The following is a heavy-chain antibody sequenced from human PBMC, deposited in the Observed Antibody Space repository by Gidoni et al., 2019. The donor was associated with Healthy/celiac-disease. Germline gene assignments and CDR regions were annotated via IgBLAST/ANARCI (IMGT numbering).Heavy chain of an antibody. D-gene: IGHD6-13*01. J-gene: IGHJ6*03. CDR1: GGSFSGYY. CDR3: ARKRIAAAGGRYYYMDV. CDR2: LNHSGST. Sequence: QVQLQQWGAGLLKPSEPLSLTCAVYGGSFSGYYWSWIRQPPGKGLEWIGELNHSGSTNYNPSLKSRVTISVDTSKNQFSLKLSSVTAADTAVYYCARKRIAAAGGRYYYMDVWGKGTTVTVSS. V-gene: IGHV4-34*01.